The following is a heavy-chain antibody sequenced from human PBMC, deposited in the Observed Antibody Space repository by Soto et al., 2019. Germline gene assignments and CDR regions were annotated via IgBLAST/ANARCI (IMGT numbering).Heavy chain of an antibody. D-gene: IGHD2-8*02. V-gene: IGHV4-34*01. Sequence: SETLSLTCAVYGGSFSGYYWTWIRQPPGTGLEWIGEINHSGSTNYNPSLKSRVTISVDTSTNQFSLKLTSVTAADTAVYYCARDKITGLFDYWGQGTLVTVSS. CDR1: GGSFSGYY. CDR2: INHSGST. CDR3: ARDKITGLFDY. J-gene: IGHJ4*02.